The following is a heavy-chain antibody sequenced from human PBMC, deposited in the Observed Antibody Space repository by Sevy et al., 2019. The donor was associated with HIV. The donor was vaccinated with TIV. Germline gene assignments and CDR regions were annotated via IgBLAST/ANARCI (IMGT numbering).Heavy chain of an antibody. V-gene: IGHV3-30-3*01. D-gene: IGHD3-22*01. CDR2: ISYDGSNK. J-gene: IGHJ4*02. Sequence: GVSLRLSCAASGFTFSSYAMHWVRQAPGKGLEWVAVISYDGSNKYYADSVKGRFTISRDNSKNTLYLQMNSLRAEDTAVYYCARDMYDSSGYYFDYWGQGTLVTVSS. CDR3: ARDMYDSSGYYFDY. CDR1: GFTFSSYA.